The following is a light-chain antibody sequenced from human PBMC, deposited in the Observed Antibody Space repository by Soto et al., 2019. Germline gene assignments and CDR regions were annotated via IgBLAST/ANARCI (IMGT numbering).Light chain of an antibody. CDR2: AAS. J-gene: IGKJ3*01. Sequence: AIRMTQSPSSLSASTGDRVTITCRASQGISSYLACYQQKPGKAPKLLIYAASTLQCWVPSRFGGSRSATDLTLTISCLQSEEIATDYSQQYYRYPTFGPGTKVDIK. V-gene: IGKV1-8*01. CDR1: QGISSY. CDR3: QQYYRYPT.